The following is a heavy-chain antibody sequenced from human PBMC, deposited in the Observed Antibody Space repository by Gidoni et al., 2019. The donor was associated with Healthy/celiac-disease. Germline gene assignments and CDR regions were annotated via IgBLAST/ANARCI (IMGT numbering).Heavy chain of an antibody. J-gene: IGHJ6*02. Sequence: QLQLQESGPGLVKPSETLSLTCTVSGGSISSSRSYWGWIRQPPGKGLEWIGSIYYSGSTYYNPSLKSRVTISVDTSKNQFSLKLSSVTAADTAGYYGQRSTRGRGVIDYYYYGMDVWGQGTTVTVSS. CDR3: QRSTRGRGVIDYYYYGMDV. CDR2: IYYSGST. CDR1: GGSISSSRSY. D-gene: IGHD3-10*01. V-gene: IGHV4-39*01.